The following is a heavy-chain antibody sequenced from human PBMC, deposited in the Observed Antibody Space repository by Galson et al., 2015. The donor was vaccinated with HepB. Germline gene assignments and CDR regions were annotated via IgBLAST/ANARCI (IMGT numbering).Heavy chain of an antibody. Sequence: SLRLSCAASGFTFSSYAMSWVRQAPGKGLEWVSAISGSGGSTYYADSVKGRFTISRDNSKNTLYLQMNSLRAEDTAVYYCAKMFPSGPGMADAFDIWGQGTMVTVSS. J-gene: IGHJ3*02. V-gene: IGHV3-23*01. CDR1: GFTFSSYA. CDR3: AKMFPSGPGMADAFDI. CDR2: ISGSGGST. D-gene: IGHD3-10*01.